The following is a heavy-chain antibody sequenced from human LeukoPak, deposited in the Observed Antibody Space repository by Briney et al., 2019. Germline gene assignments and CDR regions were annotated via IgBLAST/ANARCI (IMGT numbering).Heavy chain of an antibody. Sequence: ASVKVSCKASGYTFTSYGISWVRQAPGQGLEWMGWISAYNGNTNYAQKLQGRVTMTTDTSTSTAYMELRSLRSDDTAVYYCAREGPPYGSGSYYKDYWGQGTLVNVSS. D-gene: IGHD3-10*01. CDR2: ISAYNGNT. CDR1: GYTFTSYG. J-gene: IGHJ4*02. V-gene: IGHV1-18*01. CDR3: AREGPPYGSGSYYKDY.